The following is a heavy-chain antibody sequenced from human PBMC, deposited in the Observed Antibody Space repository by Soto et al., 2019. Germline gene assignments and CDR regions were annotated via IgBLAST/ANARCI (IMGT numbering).Heavy chain of an antibody. J-gene: IGHJ6*02. Sequence: QLLESGGGLVQPGGSLRLSCAASGFTFSSYAMSWVRQAPGKGLEWVSAISGSGGGTYYADSVKGRFTISRDNSKNTLYLQMNSLRAEDTAVYYCAKPNYYDSSVYAYYYNGMDVWGQGATVTVSS. V-gene: IGHV3-23*01. CDR1: GFTFSSYA. CDR3: AKPNYYDSSVYAYYYNGMDV. D-gene: IGHD3-22*01. CDR2: ISGSGGGT.